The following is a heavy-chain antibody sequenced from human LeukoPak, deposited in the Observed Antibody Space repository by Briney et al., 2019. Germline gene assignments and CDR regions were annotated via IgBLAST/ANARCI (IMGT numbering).Heavy chain of an antibody. V-gene: IGHV4-34*01. CDR2: INHSGST. J-gene: IGHJ4*02. Sequence: PSETLSLTCAVYGGSFSGYYWSWIRQPPGKGLEWIGEINHSGSTNYNPSLKSRVTISVDTSKNQFSLKLSSVTAADTAVYYCARGAGFSSSAYSSSSGDYWGQGTLVTVSS. D-gene: IGHD6-6*01. CDR3: ARGAGFSSSAYSSSSGDY. CDR1: GGSFSGYY.